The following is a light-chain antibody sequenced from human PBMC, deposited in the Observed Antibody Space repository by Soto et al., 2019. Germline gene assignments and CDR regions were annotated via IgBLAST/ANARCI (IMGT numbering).Light chain of an antibody. CDR1: QSVNSN. CDR2: GAS. Sequence: EIVMTQSPATLSVSPGERATLSCRASQSVNSNLAWYQQKPGQAPRLLIYGASTRATGIPARFSGSGSGTEFTLTISSLQSEDFEVYYCQQHNDWPLTFGGGNKVEIK. V-gene: IGKV3-15*01. J-gene: IGKJ4*01. CDR3: QQHNDWPLT.